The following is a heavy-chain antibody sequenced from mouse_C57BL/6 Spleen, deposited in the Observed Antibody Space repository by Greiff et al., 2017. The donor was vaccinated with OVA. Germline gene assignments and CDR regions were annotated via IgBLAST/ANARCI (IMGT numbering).Heavy chain of an antibody. D-gene: IGHD1-1*01. CDR1: GYTFTSYW. Sequence: QVQLKQPGAELVKPGASVKLSCKASGYTFTSYWMHWVKQRPGQGLEWIGMIHPNSGSTNYNEKFKSKATLTVDKSSSTAYMQLSSLTSEDSAVYYCAREDYYGSSYWGPGTLVTVAA. V-gene: IGHV1-64*01. CDR3: AREDYYGSSY. J-gene: IGHJ3*01. CDR2: IHPNSGST.